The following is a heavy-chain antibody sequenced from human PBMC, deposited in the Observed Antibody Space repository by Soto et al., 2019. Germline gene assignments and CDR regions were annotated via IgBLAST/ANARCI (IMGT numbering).Heavy chain of an antibody. CDR3: ARDSSQAVMFDY. CDR2: IYHSGST. D-gene: IGHD2-2*01. V-gene: IGHV4-30-2*01. CDR1: GGSISSGGYS. J-gene: IGHJ4*02. Sequence: PSETLSLTCAVSGGSISSGGYSWSWIRQPPGKGLEWIGYIYHSGSTYYNPSLKSRVTISVDTSKNQFSLKLSSVTAADTAVYYCARDSSQAVMFDYWGQGTLVTVSS.